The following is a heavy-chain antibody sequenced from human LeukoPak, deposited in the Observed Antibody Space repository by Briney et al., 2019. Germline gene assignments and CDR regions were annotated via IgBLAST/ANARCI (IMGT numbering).Heavy chain of an antibody. V-gene: IGHV4-59*01. Sequence: SETLSLTCTVSGGSISSYYWSWIRQPPGKGLEWIGYIYYSGSTNYNPSLKSRVTLSVDTSKNQFSLKLSSVTAADTAVYYCARGSGGYSGYESYYYFDYWGQGTLVTVSS. D-gene: IGHD5-12*01. J-gene: IGHJ4*02. CDR1: GGSISSYY. CDR3: ARGSGGYSGYESYYYFDY. CDR2: IYYSGST.